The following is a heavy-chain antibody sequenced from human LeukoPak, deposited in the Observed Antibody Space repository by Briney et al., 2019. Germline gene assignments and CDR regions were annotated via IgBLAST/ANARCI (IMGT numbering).Heavy chain of an antibody. CDR1: GFTFSSYE. Sequence: GGSLRLSCAASGFTFSSYEMNWVRQAPGKGLEGVSYISSSGSTMYYADSVKGRFTISRDNAKNSLYLQMNSLRAEDTAVYYCARAYDAFDIWGQGTMVTVSS. J-gene: IGHJ3*02. CDR2: ISSSGSTM. CDR3: ARAYDAFDI. V-gene: IGHV3-48*03.